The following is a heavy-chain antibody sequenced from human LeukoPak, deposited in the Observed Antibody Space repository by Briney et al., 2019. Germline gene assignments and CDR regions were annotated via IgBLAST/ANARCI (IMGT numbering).Heavy chain of an antibody. CDR2: IYYSGST. CDR1: GGSISSSSYY. CDR3: ARADVDSSGQLPWTGAEYFQH. D-gene: IGHD3-22*01. J-gene: IGHJ1*01. Sequence: KPSETLSLTCTVSGGSISSSSYYWGWIRQPPGKGLEWIGSIYYSGSTYYNPSLKSRVTISVDTSKNQFSLKLSSVTAADTAVYYCARADVDSSGQLPWTGAEYFQHWGQGTLVTVSS. V-gene: IGHV4-39*07.